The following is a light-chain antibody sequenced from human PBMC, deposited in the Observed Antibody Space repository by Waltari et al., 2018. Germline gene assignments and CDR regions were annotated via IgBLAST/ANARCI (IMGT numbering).Light chain of an antibody. J-gene: IGKJ3*01. Sequence: DIQLTQSPSFLSASVGDRVTITCRASQGISSYLAWYQQKPGKAPKLLIYAASTLQSGVPSRFSGSGSGTEFTLTINSLQPEDFATYYCQQLNSYPHTFGPGTKVDIK. CDR3: QQLNSYPHT. CDR1: QGISSY. V-gene: IGKV1-9*01. CDR2: AAS.